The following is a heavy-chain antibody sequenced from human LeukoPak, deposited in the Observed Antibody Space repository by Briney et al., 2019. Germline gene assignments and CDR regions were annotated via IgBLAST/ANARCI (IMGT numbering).Heavy chain of an antibody. V-gene: IGHV1-18*01. CDR2: ISAYNGNT. Sequence: ASVKVSCKASGYTFTSYGISWVRQAPGQGLEWMGWISAYNGNTNYAQKLQGRVTMTTDTSTSTAYMELRSLRSDDTAVYYCARSESYYEWYYFDYWGQGTLVTVSS. CDR1: GYTFTSYG. J-gene: IGHJ4*02. CDR3: ARSESYYEWYYFDY. D-gene: IGHD1-26*01.